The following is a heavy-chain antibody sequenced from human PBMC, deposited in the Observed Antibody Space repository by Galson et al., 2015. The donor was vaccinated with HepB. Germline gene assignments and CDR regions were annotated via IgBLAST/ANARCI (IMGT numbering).Heavy chain of an antibody. D-gene: IGHD2-2*01. CDR2: INSDGSST. J-gene: IGHJ5*02. Sequence: SLRLSCAASGFTFSSYWMHWVRQAPGKGLVWVSRINSDGSSTSYADSVKGRFTISRDNAKNTLYLQMNSLRAEDTAVYYCARAGDWGYCSSTSCRGGFDPWGQGTLVTVSS. V-gene: IGHV3-74*01. CDR3: ARAGDWGYCSSTSCRGGFDP. CDR1: GFTFSSYW.